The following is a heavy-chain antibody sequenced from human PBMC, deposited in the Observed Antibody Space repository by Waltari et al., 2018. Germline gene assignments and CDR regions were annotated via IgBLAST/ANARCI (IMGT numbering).Heavy chain of an antibody. CDR1: GGSISSSY. Sequence: QVQLQESGPGLVKPSETLSLTCTVSGGSISSSYWSWIRQPSGKGLEWIGYIYYSGSTNYNPSLKSRVTISVDTSKNQFSLKLSSVTAADTAVYYCARGYYDILTGYRVSQRYYYMDVWGKGTTVTISS. CDR3: ARGYYDILTGYRVSQRYYYMDV. CDR2: IYYSGST. J-gene: IGHJ6*03. D-gene: IGHD3-9*01. V-gene: IGHV4-59*01.